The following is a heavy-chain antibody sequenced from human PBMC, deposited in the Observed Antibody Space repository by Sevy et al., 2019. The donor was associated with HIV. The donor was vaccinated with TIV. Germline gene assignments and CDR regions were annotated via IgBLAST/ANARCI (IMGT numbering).Heavy chain of an antibody. CDR1: GYTFSSYG. Sequence: ASVKVSCKASGYTFSSYGISWVRQAPGQGLEWMGWISGYNGNTNFAQKLQGRVTMTTDTSTSTAYMEVRSLRSDDTAMYYCVRGYFGSGSYRLLYWGQGAPVTVSS. V-gene: IGHV1-18*01. J-gene: IGHJ4*02. D-gene: IGHD3-10*01. CDR3: VRGYFGSGSYRLLY. CDR2: ISGYNGNT.